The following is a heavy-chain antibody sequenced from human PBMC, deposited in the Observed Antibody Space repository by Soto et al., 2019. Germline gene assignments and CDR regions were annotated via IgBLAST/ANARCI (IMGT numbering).Heavy chain of an antibody. Sequence: QVQLQESGPGLVKPSETLSLTCTVSGGSISSYYWSWIRQPPGKGLEWIGYIYYSGSTNYNPSLKSRVTISVDTSKNQFSLKLSSVTAADTAVYYCARVYDFWSGYPTFDYWGQGTLVTVSS. CDR1: GGSISSYY. CDR2: IYYSGST. CDR3: ARVYDFWSGYPTFDY. D-gene: IGHD3-3*01. J-gene: IGHJ4*02. V-gene: IGHV4-59*01.